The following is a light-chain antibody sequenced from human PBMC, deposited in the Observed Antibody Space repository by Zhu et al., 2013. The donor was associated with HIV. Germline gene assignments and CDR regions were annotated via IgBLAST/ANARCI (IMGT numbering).Light chain of an antibody. V-gene: IGKV1-39*01. Sequence: DIQMTQSPSSLFASIGDRVSITCRASHSISNYLNWYQQKPGKAPILLIYGASNLRSGGPSRFSGSGSGTDFTLTISSLQPEDFATYYCQQSYNTPCSFGQGTKLEIK. J-gene: IGKJ2*04. CDR2: GAS. CDR1: HSISNY. CDR3: QQSYNTPCS.